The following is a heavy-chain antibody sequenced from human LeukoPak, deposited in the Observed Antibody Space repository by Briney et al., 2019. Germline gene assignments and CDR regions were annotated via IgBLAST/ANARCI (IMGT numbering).Heavy chain of an antibody. Sequence: GGSLRLSCAASGFTFDDCAMHWVRQAPGKGLEWVSGISWNSGSIGYADSVKGRFTISRDNAKNSLYLQMNTLRAEDTAVYYCARDLVWFGEPKGYYNYMDVWGKGTTVTVSS. D-gene: IGHD3-10*01. J-gene: IGHJ6*03. CDR1: GFTFDDCA. V-gene: IGHV3-9*01. CDR2: ISWNSGSI. CDR3: ARDLVWFGEPKGYYNYMDV.